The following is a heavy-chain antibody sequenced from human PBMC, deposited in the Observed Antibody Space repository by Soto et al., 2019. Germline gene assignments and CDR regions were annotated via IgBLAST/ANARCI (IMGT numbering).Heavy chain of an antibody. D-gene: IGHD6-19*01. Sequence: ASVKVSCKASGYSFTSYGISWVRQAPGQGLEWMGWISAYSGNTNYAQNLQGRVTLTTDTSTSTAYMEVRSLRPDDTGVYYCARAWSSGWTDYWGQGTLVTVPQ. CDR2: ISAYSGNT. CDR3: ARAWSSGWTDY. J-gene: IGHJ4*02. CDR1: GYSFTSYG. V-gene: IGHV1-18*01.